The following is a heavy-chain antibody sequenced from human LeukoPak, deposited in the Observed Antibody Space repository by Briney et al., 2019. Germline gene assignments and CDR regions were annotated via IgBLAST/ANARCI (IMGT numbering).Heavy chain of an antibody. V-gene: IGHV3-23*01. J-gene: IGHJ6*01. D-gene: IGHD5-18*01. Sequence: GGSLRLSCAASGFTFSSYAMNGVRQAPGKGLEWVSAISGSGGSTYYADSVKGRFTISRDNSKNTLYLQMNSLRAEDTAVYYCAGYSYSVYGMDVWGKGPRSPSPQ. CDR2: ISGSGGST. CDR3: AGYSYSVYGMDV. CDR1: GFTFSSYA.